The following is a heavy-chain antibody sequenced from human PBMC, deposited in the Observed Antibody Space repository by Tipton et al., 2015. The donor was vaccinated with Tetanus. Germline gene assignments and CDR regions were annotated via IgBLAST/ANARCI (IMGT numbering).Heavy chain of an antibody. CDR3: ARGGGNTMFRGGEFVHSYYYQGMDV. V-gene: IGHV4-59*02. J-gene: IGHJ6*02. D-gene: IGHD3-10*01. CDR1: GDSGSRHY. CDR2: IFYSGNS. Sequence: TLSLTCSVSGDSGSRHYWSWIRQPPGKGLEWIGDIFYSGNSIPNPSFRSRVTMSADTSRTLFSLTLMSVTAADTAVYYCARGGGNTMFRGGEFVHSYYYQGMDVWGQGTTVTVSS.